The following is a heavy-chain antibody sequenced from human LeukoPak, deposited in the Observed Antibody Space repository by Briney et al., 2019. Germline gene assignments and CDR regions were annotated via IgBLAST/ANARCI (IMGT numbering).Heavy chain of an antibody. J-gene: IGHJ4*02. V-gene: IGHV3-9*01. CDR1: GFTFDDYA. Sequence: TGGSLRLSCAASGFTFDDYAMHWVRQAPGKGLEWVSGISWNSGSIGYADSVKGRFTISRDNAKNSLYLQMNSLRAEDTALYYYAKDKGGYCSSTSCSNDYWGQGTLVTVSS. D-gene: IGHD2-2*01. CDR3: AKDKGGYCSSTSCSNDY. CDR2: ISWNSGSI.